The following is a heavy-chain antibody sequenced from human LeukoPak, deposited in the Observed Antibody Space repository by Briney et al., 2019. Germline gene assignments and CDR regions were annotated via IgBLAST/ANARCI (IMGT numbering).Heavy chain of an antibody. D-gene: IGHD3-10*01. CDR2: INPNSGGT. CDR3: ARGEWFGELLSPKLFDY. V-gene: IGHV1-2*02. Sequence: ASVKVSCKASGYTFTGYYMHWVRQAPGQGLEWMGWINPNSGGTNYAQKFQGRVTMTRDTSISTAYMELSRLRSDDTAVYYCARGEWFGELLSPKLFDYWGQGTLVTVSS. J-gene: IGHJ4*02. CDR1: GYTFTGYY.